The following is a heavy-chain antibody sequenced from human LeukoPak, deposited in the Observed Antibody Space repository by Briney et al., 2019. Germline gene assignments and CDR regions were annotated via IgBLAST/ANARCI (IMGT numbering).Heavy chain of an antibody. J-gene: IGHJ6*03. V-gene: IGHV4-4*07. Sequence: SETLSLICTVSGGSISSYYWSWIRQPAGKGLEWIGRTYTSGSTNYNPSLKSRVTMSVDTSKNQFSLKLSSVTAADTAVYYCARYCSGGSCYFPYYMDVWGKGTTVTVSS. D-gene: IGHD2-15*01. CDR3: ARYCSGGSCYFPYYMDV. CDR1: GGSISSYY. CDR2: TYTSGST.